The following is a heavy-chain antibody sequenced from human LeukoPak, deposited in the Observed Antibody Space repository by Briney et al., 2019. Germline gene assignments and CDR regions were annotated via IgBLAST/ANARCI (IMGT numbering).Heavy chain of an antibody. D-gene: IGHD3-22*01. Sequence: SVKLSCTASGGTFSRYAISWVRQSPGQGLGWMGGIIPIFGAATYAQQSQGRGALTSDESTSTAYMLLSSLSSADTAVYYCVFDSRGYLSRSLPPFFDPGGQGTLVTVSS. V-gene: IGHV1-69*01. CDR3: VFDSRGYLSRSLPPFFDP. J-gene: IGHJ5*02. CDR1: GGTFSRYA. CDR2: IIPIFGAA.